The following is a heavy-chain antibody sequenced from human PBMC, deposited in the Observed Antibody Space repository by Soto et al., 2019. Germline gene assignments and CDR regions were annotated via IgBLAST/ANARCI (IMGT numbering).Heavy chain of an antibody. J-gene: IGHJ4*02. Sequence: GGSLRLSRAASGFTFSDYYMSWIRQAPGKGLEWVSYISSSSSYTNYADSVKGRFTISRDNAKNSLYLQMNSLRAEDTAVYYCARSDTAMGYGLFDYWGQGTLVTVSS. CDR2: ISSSSSYT. CDR3: ARSDTAMGYGLFDY. V-gene: IGHV3-11*06. CDR1: GFTFSDYY. D-gene: IGHD5-18*01.